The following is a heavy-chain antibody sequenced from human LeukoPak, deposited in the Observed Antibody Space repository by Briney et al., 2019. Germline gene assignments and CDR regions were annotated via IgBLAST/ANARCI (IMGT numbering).Heavy chain of an antibody. CDR1: GFTFSSYW. V-gene: IGHV3-7*01. CDR3: ARVPGGIVTYYYGSGSYSIRWYYFDY. Sequence: PGGSLRLSCAASGFTFSSYWMSWVRQAPGKGLEWVANIKQDGSEKYYVDSVKGRFTISRDNAKNSLYLQMNSLRAEDTAVYYCARVPGGIVTYYYGSGSYSIRWYYFDYWGQGTLVTVSS. CDR2: IKQDGSEK. J-gene: IGHJ4*02. D-gene: IGHD3-10*01.